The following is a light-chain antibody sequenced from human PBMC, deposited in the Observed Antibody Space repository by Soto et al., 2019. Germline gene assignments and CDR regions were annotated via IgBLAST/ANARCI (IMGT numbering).Light chain of an antibody. CDR1: SSDTGGYNY. Sequence: QSVLTQPASVSGSPGQWITISCTGTSSDTGGYNYVSWYQQHPGKAPKLMIYDVSYRPSGVSSRFSGSKSGNTASLTISGLQSEDEADYYCSSYTTSGTLVVFGGGTKLTVL. V-gene: IGLV2-14*03. CDR3: SSYTTSGTLVV. J-gene: IGLJ2*01. CDR2: DVS.